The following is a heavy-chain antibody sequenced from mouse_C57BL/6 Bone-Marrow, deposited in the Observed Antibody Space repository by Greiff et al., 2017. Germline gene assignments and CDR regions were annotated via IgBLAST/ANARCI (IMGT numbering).Heavy chain of an antibody. D-gene: IGHD2-3*01. CDR2: ISDGGSYT. J-gene: IGHJ2*01. V-gene: IGHV5-4*01. Sequence: EVMLVESGGGLVKPGGSLKLSCAASGFTFSSYAMSWVRQTPEKRLEWVATISDGGSYTYYPDNVKGRFTISRDNAKNNLYLQMSHLKSEDTAMYYCAREGEKNDFDNWGQGTTLTVSS. CDR1: GFTFSSYA. CDR3: AREGEKNDFDN.